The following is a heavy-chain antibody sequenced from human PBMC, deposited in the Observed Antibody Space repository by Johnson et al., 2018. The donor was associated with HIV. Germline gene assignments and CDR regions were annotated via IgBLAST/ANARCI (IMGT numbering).Heavy chain of an antibody. Sequence: VQLVESGGALVKPGGSLRLSCVASGFTFSNAWLSWVRQAAGEGLEWVSAISGSGGSTYYADSVKGRFTIASDNSKNTLYLQRKRLRAEDTAVYYCAREPLGNYVLGYAFDIWGQGTLVTVSS. V-gene: IGHV3-23*04. CDR2: ISGSGGST. CDR3: AREPLGNYVLGYAFDI. D-gene: IGHD1-7*01. J-gene: IGHJ3*02. CDR1: GFTFSNAW.